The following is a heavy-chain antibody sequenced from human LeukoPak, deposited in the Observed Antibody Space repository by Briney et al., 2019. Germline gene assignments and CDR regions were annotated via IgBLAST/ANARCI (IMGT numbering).Heavy chain of an antibody. J-gene: IGHJ4*02. CDR2: IRPSGDNT. Sequence: PGGALRPSCAASGFTFSSYDMTWVRQAPGRGLEWVSSIRPSGDNTYYGDSVKGRFTISRDNSKNTLYLQMNSLRAEDTAVYYCAKGAGYSYGYEVDYWGQGTLVTVSS. CDR1: GFTFSSYD. D-gene: IGHD5-18*01. CDR3: AKGAGYSYGYEVDY. V-gene: IGHV3-23*01.